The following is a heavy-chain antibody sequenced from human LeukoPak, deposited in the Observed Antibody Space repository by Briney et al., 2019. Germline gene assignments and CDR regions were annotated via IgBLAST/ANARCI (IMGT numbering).Heavy chain of an antibody. CDR2: IYYSGST. CDR3: ARHVGNSGSGSYLTYFDY. CDR1: GGSISSYY. Sequence: SGTLSLTCTVSGGSISSYYWSWIRQPPGKGLEWIGHIYYSGSTHYNPSLKSRVTISVDTSKNQFSLKLSSVTAADTAVYYCARHVGNSGSGSYLTYFDYWGQGTLVTVSS. D-gene: IGHD3-10*01. V-gene: IGHV4-59*08. J-gene: IGHJ4*02.